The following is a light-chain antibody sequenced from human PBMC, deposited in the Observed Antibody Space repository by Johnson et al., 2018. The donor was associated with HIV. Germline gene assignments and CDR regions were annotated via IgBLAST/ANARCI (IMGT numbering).Light chain of an antibody. CDR2: DSN. V-gene: IGLV1-51*01. J-gene: IGLJ1*01. CDR3: GTWDTSLSSGF. CDR1: SSNIGNNY. Sequence: QSVLTQPPSVSAAPGQKVTISCSGSSSNIGNNYVSWYQQLPGTAPKLLIYDSNKRPSGTPDRFSGSKSGTSATLGITGLQTGDEADYYCGTWDTSLSSGFFGTGTKVTVL.